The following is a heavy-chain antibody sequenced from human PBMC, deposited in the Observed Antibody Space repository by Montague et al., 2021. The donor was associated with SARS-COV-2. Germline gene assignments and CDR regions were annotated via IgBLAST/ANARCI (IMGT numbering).Heavy chain of an antibody. V-gene: IGHV4-39*01. CDR1: GGSVSSSPYY. D-gene: IGHD3-10*01. Sequence: SETLSLTCTVSGGSVSSSPYYRGWIRQPPGRGLEWVGSISYSGRTYFSPSLKSRLTISVDSSENQFSLRLSSVTAADTAVYYCASSYYYGSGTYVYNYYMDVWGKGTAATVSS. J-gene: IGHJ6*03. CDR3: ASSYYYGSGTYVYNYYMDV. CDR2: ISYSGRT.